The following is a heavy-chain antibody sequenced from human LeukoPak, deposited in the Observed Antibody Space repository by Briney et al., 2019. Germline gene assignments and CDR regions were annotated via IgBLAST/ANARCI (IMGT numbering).Heavy chain of an antibody. D-gene: IGHD6-6*01. J-gene: IGHJ4*02. CDR2: IKQDGSEK. V-gene: IGHV3-7*01. Sequence: GGSLRLSCTASGFTFGDYALSWVRQAPGKGLEWVANIKQDGSEKYYVDSVKGRFTISRDNAKNSLYLQMNSLRAEDTAVYYCARDRSIALPDKTWGQGTLVTVSS. CDR1: GFTFGDYA. CDR3: ARDRSIALPDKT.